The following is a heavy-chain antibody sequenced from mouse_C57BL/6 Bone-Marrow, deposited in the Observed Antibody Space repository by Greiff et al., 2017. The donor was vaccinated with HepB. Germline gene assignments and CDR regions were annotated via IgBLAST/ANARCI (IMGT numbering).Heavy chain of an antibody. J-gene: IGHJ3*01. V-gene: IGHV3-6*01. Sequence: EVHLVESGPGLVKPSQSLSLTCSVTGYSITSGYYWNWIRQFPGNKLEWMGYISYDGSNNYNPSLKNRISITRDTSKNQFFLKLNSVTTEDTATYYCAREANYDYGGGFAYWGQGTLVTVSA. CDR3: AREANYDYGGGFAY. CDR1: GYSITSGYY. D-gene: IGHD2-4*01. CDR2: ISYDGSN.